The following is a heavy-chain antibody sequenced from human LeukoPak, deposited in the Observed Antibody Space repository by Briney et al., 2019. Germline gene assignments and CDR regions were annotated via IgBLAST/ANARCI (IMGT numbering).Heavy chain of an antibody. CDR3: ARQCSGGVFDY. CDR1: GCTVSSNY. D-gene: IGHD3-16*01. CDR2: IYSGGST. Sequence: PGGSLRLSCAASGCTVSSNYMSWVRQAPGKGLEWVSVIYSGGSTYYADSVKGRFTSSRDNSKNTLYLQMNSLKASDTAMYYCARQCSGGVFDYWGQGTLVTLSS. V-gene: IGHV3-66*04. J-gene: IGHJ4*02.